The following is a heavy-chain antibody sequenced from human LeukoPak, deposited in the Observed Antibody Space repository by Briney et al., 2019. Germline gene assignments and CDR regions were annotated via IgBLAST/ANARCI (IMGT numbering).Heavy chain of an antibody. CDR1: NGSISSYH. D-gene: IGHD1-26*01. Sequence: SETLSLTCTVSNGSISSYHWSWVRQLPGKGLEWIGYILTSGTTNYNPSLKSRLTISVDTSKNQFTLKLSSVTAADTAVYYCARLRVSGSYLYYFDYWGQGTLVTVSS. V-gene: IGHV4-4*09. J-gene: IGHJ4*02. CDR2: ILTSGTT. CDR3: ARLRVSGSYLYYFDY.